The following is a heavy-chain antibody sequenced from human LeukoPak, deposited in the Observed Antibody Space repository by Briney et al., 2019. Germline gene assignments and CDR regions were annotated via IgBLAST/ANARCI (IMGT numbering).Heavy chain of an antibody. CDR2: INNDGIST. J-gene: IGHJ4*02. CDR3: ARKPLSGGYGGTIDY. V-gene: IGHV3-74*01. CDR1: GFTLSSYW. Sequence: PGGSLRLSCATSGFTLSSYWMHWVRHVPGKGLEWLSRINNDGISTSYADSVKGRFTISRDNAKNTLYLQMNSLRAEDTAIYYCARKPLSGGYGGTIDYWGQGTLVTVSS. D-gene: IGHD5-12*01.